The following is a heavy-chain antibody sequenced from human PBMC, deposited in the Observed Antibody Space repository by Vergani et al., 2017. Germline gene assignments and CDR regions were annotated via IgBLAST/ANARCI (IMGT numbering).Heavy chain of an antibody. D-gene: IGHD1-26*01. CDR2: INPNSGGT. CDR3: ARDLGIVGATYNFDY. V-gene: IGHV1-2*02. J-gene: IGHJ4*02. CDR1: GYTFTGYY. Sequence: QVQLVQSGAEVKKPGASVKVSCKASGYTFTGYYMHWVRQAPGQGLEWMGWINPNSGGTNYAQKFQGRGTMTRDTSISTAYMELSRLRSDDTAVYYCARDLGIVGATYNFDYWGQGTLVTVSS.